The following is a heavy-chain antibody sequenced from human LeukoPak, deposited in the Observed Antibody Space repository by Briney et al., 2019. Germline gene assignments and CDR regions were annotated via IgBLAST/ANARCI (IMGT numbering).Heavy chain of an antibody. CDR3: ARDIGFGYSSFYHWFDP. CDR2: INPNSGGT. Sequence: ASVKVSCKASGYTFTGYYMHWVRQAPGQGLEWMGWINPNSGGTNYAQKFQGRVTMTRDTSISTAYMELSRLRSDDTAVYYCARDIGFGYSSFYHWFDPWGQGTLVTVSS. CDR1: GYTFTGYY. D-gene: IGHD6-19*01. J-gene: IGHJ5*02. V-gene: IGHV1-2*02.